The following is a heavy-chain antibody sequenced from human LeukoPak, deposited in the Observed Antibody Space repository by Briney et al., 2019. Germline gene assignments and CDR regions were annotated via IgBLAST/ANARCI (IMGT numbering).Heavy chain of an antibody. CDR3: ARPLASGWYSWFDP. Sequence: PSETLSLTCTVSGDSISSGSYSWGWIRQPPGKGPEWIVSIHYSGSTYYNPSLNSRVTISVDTTKNQFSLKLSSVTAADTAVYYCARPLASGWYSWFDPWGQGTLVTVSS. CDR2: IHYSGST. CDR1: GDSISSGSYS. D-gene: IGHD6-19*01. V-gene: IGHV4-39*01. J-gene: IGHJ5*02.